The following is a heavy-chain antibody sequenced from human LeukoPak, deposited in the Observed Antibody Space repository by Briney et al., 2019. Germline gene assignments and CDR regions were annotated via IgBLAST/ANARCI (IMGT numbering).Heavy chain of an antibody. Sequence: GGSLRLSCAASGFTFDDYAMHWVRQAPGKGLEWVSGISWNSGSIGYADSVKGRFTISRDNAKNSLYLQMNSLRAEDTAVYYCARVPYDYVWGSYRYSGFDYWGQGTLVTVSS. D-gene: IGHD3-16*02. V-gene: IGHV3-9*01. CDR3: ARVPYDYVWGSYRYSGFDY. J-gene: IGHJ4*02. CDR1: GFTFDDYA. CDR2: ISWNSGSI.